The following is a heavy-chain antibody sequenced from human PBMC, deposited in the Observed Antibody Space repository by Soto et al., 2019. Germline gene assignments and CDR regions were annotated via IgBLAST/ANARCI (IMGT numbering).Heavy chain of an antibody. CDR3: ARADSSGYQDY. Sequence: GGSLRLSCAASGFTFSSYAMHWVRQAPGKGLEWVAVISYDGSNKYYADSVKGRFTISRDNSKNTLYLQMNSLRAEDTAVYYCARADSSGYQDYWGQGTLVTVSS. J-gene: IGHJ4*02. V-gene: IGHV3-30-3*01. CDR2: ISYDGSNK. D-gene: IGHD3-22*01. CDR1: GFTFSSYA.